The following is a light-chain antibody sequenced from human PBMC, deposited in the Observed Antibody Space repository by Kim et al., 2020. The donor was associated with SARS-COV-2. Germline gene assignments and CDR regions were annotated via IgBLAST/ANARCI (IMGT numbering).Light chain of an antibody. CDR1: QTVCSTC. Sequence: SHGERATLSGRASQTVCSTCLAWYQQKPGQAPRLLIYSASTRATGIPDRFSGGGSGTDFTLTISRLEPEDFAVYYCQQYGTSPPYAFGQGTKLEI. CDR2: SAS. CDR3: QQYGTSPPYA. V-gene: IGKV3-20*01. J-gene: IGKJ2*01.